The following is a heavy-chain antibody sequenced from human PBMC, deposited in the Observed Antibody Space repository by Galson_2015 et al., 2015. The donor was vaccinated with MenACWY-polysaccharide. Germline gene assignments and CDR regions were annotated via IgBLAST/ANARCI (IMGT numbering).Heavy chain of an antibody. CDR3: ARSTRFYYGMDV. CDR1: GFTFSSYS. CDR2: ISSSSSYI. J-gene: IGHJ6*02. Sequence: SLRLSCAASGFTFSSYSMNWVRQAPGKGLEWVSSISSSSSYIYYADSVKGRFTISRDNAKNSLYLQMNSLRVEDTAVYYCARSTRFYYGMDVWGQGTTVTVSS. V-gene: IGHV3-21*01.